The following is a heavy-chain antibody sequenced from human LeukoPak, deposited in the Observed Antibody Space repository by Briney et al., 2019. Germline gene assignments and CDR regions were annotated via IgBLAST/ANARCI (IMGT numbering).Heavy chain of an antibody. CDR1: GGSISSYY. CDR2: IYYSGST. J-gene: IGHJ4*02. D-gene: IGHD6-6*01. V-gene: IGHV4-59*01. Sequence: PSETLSLTCTVSGGSISSYYWSWLRQPPGKGLEWIGYIYYSGSTNYNPSLKGRVTISVDTSKNQFSLKLSSVTAADTAVYYCASWSSSSAYFDYWAREPWSPSPQ. CDR3: ASWSSSSAYFDY.